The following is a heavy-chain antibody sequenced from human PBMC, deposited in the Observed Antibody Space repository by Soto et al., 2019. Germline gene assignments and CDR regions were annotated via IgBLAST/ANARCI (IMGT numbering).Heavy chain of an antibody. CDR2: IKSKAYGGTA. V-gene: IGHV3-15*07. CDR1: GFTFSNAW. Sequence: GGSLRLSCAASGFTFSNAWMTWVRQAPGKGLEWVGHIKSKAYGGTADYAAPVRGRFTVSRDDSEDMLYLQMNSLQTEDTAVYYCTTVPTGYSYANYWGQGTLVTVSS. J-gene: IGHJ4*02. CDR3: TTVPTGYSYANY. D-gene: IGHD5-18*01.